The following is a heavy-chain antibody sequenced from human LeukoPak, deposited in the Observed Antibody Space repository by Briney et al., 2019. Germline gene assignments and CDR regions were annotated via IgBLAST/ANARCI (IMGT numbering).Heavy chain of an antibody. CDR1: GFTFSSYA. D-gene: IGHD6-19*01. CDR2: ISGSGGST. V-gene: IGHV3-23*01. J-gene: IGHJ4*02. CDR3: AKDSTYSSGWPHYFDY. Sequence: PGGSLRLSCAASGFTFSSYAMSWVRQAPGKGLEWVSAISGSGGSTYYADSVKGRFTISGDNSKNTLYLQMNSLRAEDTAVYYCAKDSTYSSGWPHYFDYWGQGTLVTVSS.